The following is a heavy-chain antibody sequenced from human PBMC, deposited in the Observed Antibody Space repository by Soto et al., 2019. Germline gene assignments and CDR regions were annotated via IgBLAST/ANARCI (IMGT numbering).Heavy chain of an antibody. Sequence: ASVKVSCKASGYTFTSYYMHWVRQAPGQGLEWMGIINPSGGSRSYAQKFQGRVTMTRDTSTSTVYMELSILRSEDTAVYYCARAHVMVVAGSTFYDWGHGTLVTVSS. D-gene: IGHD6-19*01. J-gene: IGHJ4*01. CDR2: INPSGGSR. V-gene: IGHV1-46*01. CDR1: GYTFTSYY. CDR3: ARAHVMVVAGSTFYD.